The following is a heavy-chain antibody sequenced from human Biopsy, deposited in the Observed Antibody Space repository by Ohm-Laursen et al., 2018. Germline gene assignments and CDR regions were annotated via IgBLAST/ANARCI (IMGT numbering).Heavy chain of an antibody. J-gene: IGHJ5*02. Sequence: GTLSLTWAVSGDSISSYYWSWIRQPPGKGLEWIGYMYYNERTYYNPSLRGRVTISVDTSKNQISLRLSSVTAADTAVYYCASGGQWPKPYLRYFDPWGQGTLVTVSS. CDR3: ASGGQWPKPYLRYFDP. CDR1: GDSISSYY. D-gene: IGHD6-19*01. V-gene: IGHV4-59*01. CDR2: MYYNERT.